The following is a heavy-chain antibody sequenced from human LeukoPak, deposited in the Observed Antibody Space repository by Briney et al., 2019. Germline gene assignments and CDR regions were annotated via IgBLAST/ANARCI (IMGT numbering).Heavy chain of an antibody. CDR1: GFTFSSYS. V-gene: IGHV3-21*01. CDR3: ARGETYYDILTGYYPTPFDY. Sequence: GSLRLSCAASGFTFSSYSMNWVRQAPGKGLEWVSSISSSSSYIYYADSVKGRFTITRDNAKNSLYLQMNSLRAEDTAVYYCARGETYYDILTGYYPTPFDYWGQGTLVTVSS. J-gene: IGHJ4*02. CDR2: ISSSSSYI. D-gene: IGHD3-9*01.